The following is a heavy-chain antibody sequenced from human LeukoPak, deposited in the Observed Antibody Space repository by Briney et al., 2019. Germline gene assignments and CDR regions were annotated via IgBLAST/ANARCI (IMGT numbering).Heavy chain of an antibody. CDR3: ARTQRLVLRSPLDP. D-gene: IGHD6-13*01. J-gene: IGHJ5*02. Sequence: ASVKVSCKASGYTFTSYDINWVRQAAGQGLEWMGWMNPNSGNTGYAQKFQGRVTMTRNTSISTAYMELSSLRSEDTAVYYCARTQRLVLRSPLDPWGQGTLVTVSS. CDR1: GYTFTSYD. V-gene: IGHV1-8*01. CDR2: MNPNSGNT.